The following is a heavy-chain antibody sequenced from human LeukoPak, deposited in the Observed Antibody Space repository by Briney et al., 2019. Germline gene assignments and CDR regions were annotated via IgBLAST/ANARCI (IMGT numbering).Heavy chain of an antibody. J-gene: IGHJ3*02. CDR1: GGSISSSSYY. CDR2: IYYSGST. CDR3: ARHPSHDRSGYLSFWREIGAFDI. D-gene: IGHD3-22*01. Sequence: PSETLSLTCTVSGGSISSSSYYWGWIRQPPGKGLEWIGSIYYSGSTYYNPSLKSRVTISVDTSKNQFSLKLSSVTAADTAVYFCARHPSHDRSGYLSFWREIGAFDIWGQGTMVTVSS. V-gene: IGHV4-39*01.